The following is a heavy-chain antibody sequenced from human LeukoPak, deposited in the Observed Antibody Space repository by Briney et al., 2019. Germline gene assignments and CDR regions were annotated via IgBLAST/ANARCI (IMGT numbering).Heavy chain of an antibody. CDR3: ARELYDSSGYNWFDP. V-gene: IGHV1-18*01. J-gene: IGHJ5*02. CDR1: GYTFTSYG. D-gene: IGHD3-22*01. CDR2: ISAYNGNT. Sequence: ASVKVSCKASGYTFTSYGIGWVRQAPGQGLEWMGWISAYNGNTNYAQKLQGRVTMTTDTSTSTAYMELRSLRSDDTAVYYCARELYDSSGYNWFDPWGQGTLVTVSS.